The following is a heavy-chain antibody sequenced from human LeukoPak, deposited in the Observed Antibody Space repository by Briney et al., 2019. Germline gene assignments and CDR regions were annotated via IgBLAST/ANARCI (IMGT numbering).Heavy chain of an antibody. J-gene: IGHJ5*02. V-gene: IGHV4-34*01. D-gene: IGHD2-2*01. CDR2: INHSGST. Sequence: SETLSLTCAVYGGSFSGYYWSWIRQPPGKGLEWIGEINHSGSTNYNPSLKSRVTISVDTSKNRFSLKLSSVTAADTAVYYCARGGVVVPAAMGQRHWFDPWGQGTLVTVSS. CDR1: GGSFSGYY. CDR3: ARGGVVVPAAMGQRHWFDP.